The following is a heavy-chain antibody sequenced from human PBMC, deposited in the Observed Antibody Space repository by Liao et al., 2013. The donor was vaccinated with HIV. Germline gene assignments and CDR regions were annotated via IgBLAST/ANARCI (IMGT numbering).Heavy chain of an antibody. Sequence: QVQLQESGPGLVKPSQTLSLTCTVSGGSISSGTYYWSWIRQPPGKGLEWIGYIYYSGSTNYNPSLKSRVTISVDTSKNQFSLKLSSVTAADTAVYYCARVVPAAIWSSSWGGTYFDYWGQGTLVTVSS. V-gene: IGHV4-61*01. J-gene: IGHJ4*02. CDR1: GGSISSGTYY. D-gene: IGHD2-2*02. CDR3: ARVVPAAIWSSSWGGTYFDY. CDR2: IYYSGST.